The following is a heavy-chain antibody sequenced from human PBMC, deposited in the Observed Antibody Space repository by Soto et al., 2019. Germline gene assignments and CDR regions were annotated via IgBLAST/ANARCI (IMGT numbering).Heavy chain of an antibody. CDR3: AKLRAKSHIAVPFDY. CDR1: GFTFGNFA. J-gene: IGHJ4*02. CDR2: ISGNGGST. D-gene: IGHD2-15*01. Sequence: EVHLLDSGGGLAQPGGSLKLSCATSGFTFGNFAMSWVRQAPGKGLEWVSAISGNGGSTYYADSVKGRFTISRDNSKNTLYLQMNSLTAEDTAVYFCAKLRAKSHIAVPFDYRGQGSLVTVSS. V-gene: IGHV3-23*01.